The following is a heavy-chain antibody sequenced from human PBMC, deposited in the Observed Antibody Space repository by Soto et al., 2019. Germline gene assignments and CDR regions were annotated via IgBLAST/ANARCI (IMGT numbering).Heavy chain of an antibody. CDR2: ISAYNGNT. CDR1: GYTFTSYG. Sequence: QVQLVQSGAEVKKPGASVEVSCKASGYTFTSYGISWVRQAPGQGLEWMGWISAYNGNTNYAQKIQGRVTKTTDTTTSTDYMELRSLRSDDTAVYYGAIVVSYYYDSSGYYYNPDYYYYGMDVWGQGTTVTVSS. D-gene: IGHD3-22*01. CDR3: AIVVSYYYDSSGYYYNPDYYYYGMDV. V-gene: IGHV1-18*01. J-gene: IGHJ6*02.